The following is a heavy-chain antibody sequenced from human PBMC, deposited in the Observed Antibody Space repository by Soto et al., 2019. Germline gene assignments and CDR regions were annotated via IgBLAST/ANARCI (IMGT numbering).Heavy chain of an antibody. J-gene: IGHJ3*02. D-gene: IGHD6-13*01. V-gene: IGHV3-21*01. CDR2: ISFTGDSI. CDR1: GFNFNAYV. Sequence: SLRLSCAASGFNFNAYVMNWVRQAPGKGLEWVSIISFTGDSIYYADSVKDRFTISRDNSKNSLYLQMNSLRAEDTAVYYCARDFSTTDAFDIWGQGTMVTVSS. CDR3: ARDFSTTDAFDI.